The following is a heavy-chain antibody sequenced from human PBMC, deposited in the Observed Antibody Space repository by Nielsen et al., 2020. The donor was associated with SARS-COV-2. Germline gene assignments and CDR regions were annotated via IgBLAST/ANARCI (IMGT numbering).Heavy chain of an antibody. J-gene: IGHJ4*02. CDR3: ARLLDSRVYPTLDY. CDR2: INAGNGNT. Sequence: ASVPVSCMASGNAFTSHPIHWVRHPPGQRPDWLGWINAGNGNTKYSEKFQGRVTITRDTSASTIYMDLSSLRSDDTAVYYCARLLDSRVYPTLDYWGQGTLVTVSS. D-gene: IGHD3-22*01. V-gene: IGHV1-3*01. CDR1: GNAFTSHP.